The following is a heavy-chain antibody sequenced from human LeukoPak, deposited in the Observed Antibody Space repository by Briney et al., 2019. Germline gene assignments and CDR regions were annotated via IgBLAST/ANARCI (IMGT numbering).Heavy chain of an antibody. Sequence: ASVKVSCKASGYTLTSYYMHWVRQAPGQGLEWMGIINPSGGSTSYAQKFQGRVTMTRDMSTSTVYMELSSLRSEDTAVYYCARLGHYGDNRYYYMDVWGKGTTVTVSS. D-gene: IGHD4-17*01. CDR1: GYTLTSYY. J-gene: IGHJ6*03. CDR3: ARLGHYGDNRYYYMDV. V-gene: IGHV1-46*01. CDR2: INPSGGST.